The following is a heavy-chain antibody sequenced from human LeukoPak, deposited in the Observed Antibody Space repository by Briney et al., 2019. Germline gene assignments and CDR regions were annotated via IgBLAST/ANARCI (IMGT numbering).Heavy chain of an antibody. V-gene: IGHV4-61*02. J-gene: IGHJ4*02. Sequence: SETLSLTCTVSGGSISSGGHYWTWIRQPAGKGLEWIGRIYTNGGTDYNPSLKSRVTISVDTSKNQFSLKLSSVTAADTAVYYCARDRYYYDSSARYFDCWGQGTLVTVSS. CDR2: IYTNGGT. CDR1: GGSISSGGHY. CDR3: ARDRYYYDSSARYFDC. D-gene: IGHD3-22*01.